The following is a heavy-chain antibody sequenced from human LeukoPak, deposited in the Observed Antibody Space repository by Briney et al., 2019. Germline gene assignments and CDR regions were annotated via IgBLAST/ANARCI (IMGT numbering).Heavy chain of an antibody. CDR3: ARGPIVGITETKGYFDY. CDR1: GFTFSSYD. J-gene: IGHJ4*02. V-gene: IGHV3-13*01. D-gene: IGHD1-7*01. CDR2: IGTAADT. Sequence: GGSLRLSCAASGFTFSSYDMHWVRQATGRGLEWVSSIGTAADTYYPGSVKGRFTISRENTKNSLYLQMNGLRAGETAVYYCARGPIVGITETKGYFDYWGQGILVTVSS.